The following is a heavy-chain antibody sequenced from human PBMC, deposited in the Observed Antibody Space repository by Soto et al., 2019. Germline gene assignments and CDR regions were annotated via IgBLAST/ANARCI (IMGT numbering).Heavy chain of an antibody. D-gene: IGHD6-13*01. J-gene: IGHJ4*02. CDR2: INLDGSER. CDR3: ARAATIGTVDY. Sequence: EGHLVESGGDLVQPGGSLRLSCVASRFTFSDFGMSWVRQAPGKGLEWVANINLDGSERYYVDSVEGRFTISRDNTKNSLFLQMNSLRAEDTAVYYCARAATIGTVDYWGQGTLVTVSS. CDR1: RFTFSDFG. V-gene: IGHV3-7*04.